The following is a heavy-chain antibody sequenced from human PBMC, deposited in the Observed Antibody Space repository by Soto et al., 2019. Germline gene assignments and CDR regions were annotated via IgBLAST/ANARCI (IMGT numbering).Heavy chain of an antibody. CDR2: IYSSGNT. Sequence: QVHLQESGPGLVKPSETLSLTCSVSGGTISGDYWTWIRQPAGKGLEWIGRIYSSGNTKYNPSLQSRVTMSLDTSNNQFSLRLTSVTAADTAVYYCARGQRFSDWFDPWGQGTLVTVSS. J-gene: IGHJ5*02. CDR1: GGTISGDY. D-gene: IGHD3-3*01. CDR3: ARGQRFSDWFDP. V-gene: IGHV4-4*07.